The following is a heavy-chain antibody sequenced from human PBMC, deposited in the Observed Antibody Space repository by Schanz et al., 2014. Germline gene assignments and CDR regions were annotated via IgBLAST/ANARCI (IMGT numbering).Heavy chain of an antibody. CDR2: LSASGGHT. J-gene: IGHJ3*02. CDR1: GFTFSGYV. D-gene: IGHD5-12*01. Sequence: VQLVESGGGVVQPGRSLRLSCAASGFTFSGYVMTWVRQAPGKGLEWVSGLSASGGHTYYADSVKGRFTISRDNSKNTLYLQVNSLRAEDTAVYYCAGAVATIRADSFDIWGQGTKVTVAS. V-gene: IGHV3-23*04. CDR3: AGAVATIRADSFDI.